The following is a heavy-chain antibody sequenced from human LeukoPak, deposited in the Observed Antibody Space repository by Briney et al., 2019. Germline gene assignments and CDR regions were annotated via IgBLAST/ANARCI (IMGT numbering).Heavy chain of an antibody. CDR2: IYYSGST. V-gene: IGHV4-39*01. Sequence: TSETLSLTCTVSGGSISSSSYYWGWIRQPPGKGLEWIGSIYYSGSTYYNPSLKSRVTISVDTSKNQFSLKLSSVTAADTAVYYCARLGTAMVTSIDYWGQGNLVTVSS. CDR1: GGSISSSSYY. J-gene: IGHJ4*01. D-gene: IGHD5-18*01. CDR3: ARLGTAMVTSIDY.